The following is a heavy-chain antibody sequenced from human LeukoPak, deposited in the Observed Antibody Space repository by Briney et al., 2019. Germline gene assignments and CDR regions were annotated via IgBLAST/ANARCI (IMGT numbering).Heavy chain of an antibody. Sequence: GASVKVSCKASGYTFTSYGISWVRQAPGQGLEWMGWISAYNGNTNYAQKLQGRVTMTTDTSTSTAYMELRSLRSDDTAVYYCARGSIAVAATAHNFDYWGQGTLVTVSS. CDR3: ARGSIAVAATAHNFDY. J-gene: IGHJ4*02. CDR1: GYTFTSYG. V-gene: IGHV1-18*01. CDR2: ISAYNGNT. D-gene: IGHD6-19*01.